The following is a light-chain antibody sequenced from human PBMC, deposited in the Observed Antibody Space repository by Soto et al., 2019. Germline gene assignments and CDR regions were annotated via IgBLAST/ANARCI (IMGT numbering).Light chain of an antibody. V-gene: IGKV4-1*01. CDR1: QSVLYSSNNKNY. J-gene: IGKJ1*01. Sequence: DIVMTQSPDSLAVSLGERATINCKSSQSVLYSSNNKNYFAWYQQKPGQPPKLLIYWASTRDSGVPDRFSGTGSGADFTLPISSLQAEDVAVYYCQQYYNTPQTFGQGTRVEIK. CDR3: QQYYNTPQT. CDR2: WAS.